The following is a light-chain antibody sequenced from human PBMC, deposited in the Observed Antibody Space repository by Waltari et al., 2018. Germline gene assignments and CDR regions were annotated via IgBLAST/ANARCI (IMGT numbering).Light chain of an antibody. J-gene: IGLJ1*01. CDR2: EVF. CDR1: TSDFGAYDL. Sequence: QSALTQPASVSGPPGQSLTISCPVTTSDFGAYDLVSWYQQPPGQAPKLLICEVFKRPSDISSRFSGSKSGSTASLTISGLQPEDEGDYYCCSYAGRGTYVFGSGTKVTVL. CDR3: CSYAGRGTYV. V-gene: IGLV2-23*02.